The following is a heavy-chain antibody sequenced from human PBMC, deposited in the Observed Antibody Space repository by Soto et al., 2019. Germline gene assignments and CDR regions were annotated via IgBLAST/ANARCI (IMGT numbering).Heavy chain of an antibody. CDR2: INPRGGTT. CDR1: GYTFTNYY. J-gene: IGHJ6*02. Sequence: AASVKVSCKASGYTFTNYYIHWVRQAPGQGFEWMGIINPRGGTTSYAQKFKGRVTMTGDTSTSTVHMELSSLRSEDTAVYYCARGGYCSPTSCSHPYYYYGMDVWGQGTTVTVS. D-gene: IGHD2-2*01. CDR3: ARGGYCSPTSCSHPYYYYGMDV. V-gene: IGHV1-46*01.